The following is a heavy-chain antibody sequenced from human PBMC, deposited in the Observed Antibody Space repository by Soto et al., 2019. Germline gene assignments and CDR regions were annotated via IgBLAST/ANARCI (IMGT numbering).Heavy chain of an antibody. CDR1: GGSFSVYS. CDR3: ATSVAAGKSFFDH. Sequence: SETLSLTCAVYGGSFSVYSWSWIRQPPGKGLEWIEDINHSGMTHYNPSLESRVSMSVDTSKNQFSLRLSSVTAADTAVYYCATSVAAGKSFFDHWGQGTLVTVSS. V-gene: IGHV4-34*01. D-gene: IGHD6-13*01. CDR2: INHSGMT. J-gene: IGHJ4*02.